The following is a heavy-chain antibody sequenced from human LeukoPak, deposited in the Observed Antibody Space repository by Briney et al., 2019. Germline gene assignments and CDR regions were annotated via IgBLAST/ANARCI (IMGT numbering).Heavy chain of an antibody. J-gene: IGHJ4*01. Sequence: GAPVKVSCKASGYTLTVYYIHWVRQAPGQGLEWMGRINPNSGDTNFAQKFQGRVTMTRDTSISTAYMDLSGLRPDDTAVYYCAREGSGYTYGRGSYFDYWGHGILVTVSS. CDR1: GYTLTVYY. CDR3: AREGSGYTYGRGSYFDY. CDR2: INPNSGDT. V-gene: IGHV1-2*06. D-gene: IGHD5-18*01.